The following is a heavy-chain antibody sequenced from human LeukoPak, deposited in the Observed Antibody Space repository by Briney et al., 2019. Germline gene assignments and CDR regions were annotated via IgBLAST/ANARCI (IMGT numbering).Heavy chain of an antibody. V-gene: IGHV3-21*01. D-gene: IGHD5-18*01. CDR2: ISSSSSYI. CDR3: AKDGQSYSYGYSLAGLGRLSDYMDV. J-gene: IGHJ6*03. CDR1: GFTFSSYS. Sequence: GGSLRLSCAASGFTFSSYSMNWVRQAPGKGLEWVSSISSSSSYIYYADSVKGRFTISRDNAKNSLYLQMNSLRAEDTAVYYCAKDGQSYSYGYSLAGLGRLSDYMDVWGKGTTVTVSS.